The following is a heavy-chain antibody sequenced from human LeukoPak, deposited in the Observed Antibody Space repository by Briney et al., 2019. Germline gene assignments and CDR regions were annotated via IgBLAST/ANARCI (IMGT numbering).Heavy chain of an antibody. CDR1: RFTFSSYW. CDR2: ISGSGGST. D-gene: IGHD4-11*01. V-gene: IGHV3-23*01. CDR3: AKGRYSNYRSDAFDI. J-gene: IGHJ3*02. Sequence: QPGGSLRLSCAASRFTFSSYWMHWVRQAPGKGLVWVSAISGSGGSTYYADSVKGRFTISRDNAKNSLYLQMNSLRAEDMALYYCAKGRYSNYRSDAFDIWGQGTMVTVSS.